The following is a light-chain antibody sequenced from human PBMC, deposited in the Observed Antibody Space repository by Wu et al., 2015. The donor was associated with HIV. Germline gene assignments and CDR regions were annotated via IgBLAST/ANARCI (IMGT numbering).Light chain of an antibody. V-gene: IGKV3-20*01. CDR3: QQYGISPPEYS. J-gene: IGKJ2*03. CDR1: QSVSSSY. Sequence: EIVLTQSPGTLSLSPGERATLSCRASQSVSSSYLGWYQQKPGQAPRLLIYGASSRATGIPDRFSGSGSGTDFTLTISRLEPEDFAVYYCQQYGISPPEYSFGQGIKLEIK. CDR2: GAS.